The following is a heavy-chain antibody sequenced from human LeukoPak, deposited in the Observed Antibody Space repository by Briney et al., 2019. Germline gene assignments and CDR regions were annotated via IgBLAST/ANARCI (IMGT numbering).Heavy chain of an antibody. J-gene: IGHJ4*02. Sequence: GGSLRLSCAASGFTFSSYSMNWVRQAPGKGLEWVSSISSSRSYIYYADSVKGRFTISRDNAKNSLYLQMNSLRAEDTAVYYCARDYYGSGSYYKFGDYWGQGTLVTVSS. CDR1: GFTFSSYS. CDR3: ARDYYGSGSYYKFGDY. CDR2: ISSSRSYI. V-gene: IGHV3-21*01. D-gene: IGHD3-10*01.